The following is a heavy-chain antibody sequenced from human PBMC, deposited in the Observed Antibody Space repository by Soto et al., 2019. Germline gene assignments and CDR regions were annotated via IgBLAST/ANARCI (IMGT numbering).Heavy chain of an antibody. CDR1: GFTFSSYA. CDR3: ARWAAARPDYYYYGMHV. CDR2: ISYDGSNK. J-gene: IGHJ6*02. D-gene: IGHD6-6*01. V-gene: IGHV3-30-3*01. Sequence: QVQLVESGGGVVQPGRCLRLSCAASGFTFSSYAMRWVRQAPGKGLEWVAVISYDGSNKYYADSVKGRLTISRDNSKSTRYLQINSLRADDTAVYYCARWAAARPDYYYYGMHVWGLGTTVTVSS.